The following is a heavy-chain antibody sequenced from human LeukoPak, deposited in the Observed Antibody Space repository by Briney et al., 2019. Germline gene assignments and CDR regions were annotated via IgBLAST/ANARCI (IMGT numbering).Heavy chain of an antibody. J-gene: IGHJ4*02. D-gene: IGHD6-19*01. V-gene: IGHV3-23*01. CDR2: ISGGGGST. CDR1: GFTFSRYA. CDR3: AKEIENSSGWYADY. Sequence: GGSLRLSYAASGFTFSRYAMSWVRQAPGKGLEWVSAISGGGGSTHYADSVKGRFTISRDDSKNTLYLQMSSLRAEDTAVYYCAKEIENSSGWYADYWGQGTLVTVSS.